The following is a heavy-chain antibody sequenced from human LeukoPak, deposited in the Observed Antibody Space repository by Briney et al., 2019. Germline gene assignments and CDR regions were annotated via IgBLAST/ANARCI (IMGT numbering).Heavy chain of an antibody. CDR1: GYNFPIYW. CDR3: ARQGAAGKYYYYYMDV. Sequence: GESLKISCQGSGYNFPIYWFGWVRQMPGQGLEWMGIIYPDDSNTISGPSFQGQVTISADKSINTAYLEWSSLKASDTTIYYCARQGAAGKYYYYYMDVWGKGTTVTVSS. V-gene: IGHV5-51*01. J-gene: IGHJ6*03. D-gene: IGHD6-13*01. CDR2: IYPDDSNT.